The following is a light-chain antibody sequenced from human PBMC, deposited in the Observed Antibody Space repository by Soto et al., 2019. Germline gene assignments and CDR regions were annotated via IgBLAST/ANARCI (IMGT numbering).Light chain of an antibody. J-gene: IGLJ7*01. CDR1: SSDVGGYNY. CDR3: SSYAVSNNFDV. CDR2: EVF. Sequence: QSALTQPPSASGSPGQSVTISCTGTSSDVGGYNYVSWYQQHPGKAPKLMIYEVFKRPSGVPDRFSGSKSGNTASLTVSGLQAEDEADYYCSSYAVSNNFDVFGTGTQLTVL. V-gene: IGLV2-8*01.